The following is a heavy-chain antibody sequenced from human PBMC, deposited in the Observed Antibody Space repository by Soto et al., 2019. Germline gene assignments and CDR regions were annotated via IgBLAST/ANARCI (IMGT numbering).Heavy chain of an antibody. V-gene: IGHV4-59*12. CDR2: IYYSGST. Sequence: SVTLSVTCTVSGGSISSYYWSWIRQNTGKGLEWIGYIYYSGSTNYNPSLKSRVTISVDTSKKQFSLKLTSVTAADTAVYYCAREILTGYYPAGWFDPWGQGTLVTVSS. CDR1: GGSISSYY. CDR3: AREILTGYYPAGWFDP. D-gene: IGHD3-9*01. J-gene: IGHJ5*02.